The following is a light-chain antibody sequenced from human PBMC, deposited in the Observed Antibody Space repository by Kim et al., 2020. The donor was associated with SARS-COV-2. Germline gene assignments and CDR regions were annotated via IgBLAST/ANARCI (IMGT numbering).Light chain of an antibody. CDR1: QSISDW. V-gene: IGKV1-5*01. CDR2: DAS. J-gene: IGKJ2*01. CDR3: QQYNSPYT. Sequence: DIQMTQSPSTLSASVGDRVTITCRATQSISDWLAWYQQKPGKAPKLLIYDASTLEGGVPSRFSGSGSGTKFTLTISSLQPDDSATYYCQQYNSPYTFGQGTKLEI.